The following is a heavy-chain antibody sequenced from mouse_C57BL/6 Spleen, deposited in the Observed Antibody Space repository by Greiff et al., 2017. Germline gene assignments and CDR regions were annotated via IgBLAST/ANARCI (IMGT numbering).Heavy chain of an antibody. D-gene: IGHD1-1*01. CDR1: GFTFSSYA. Sequence: EVHLVESGGGLVKPGGSLKLSCAASGFTFSSYAMSWVRQTPEKRLEWVATISDGGSYTYYPDNVKGRFTISRDNAKNNLYLQMSHLKSEDTAMYYCASQTTVVAPRYFDVWGTGTTVTVSS. V-gene: IGHV5-4*01. J-gene: IGHJ1*03. CDR2: ISDGGSYT. CDR3: ASQTTVVAPRYFDV.